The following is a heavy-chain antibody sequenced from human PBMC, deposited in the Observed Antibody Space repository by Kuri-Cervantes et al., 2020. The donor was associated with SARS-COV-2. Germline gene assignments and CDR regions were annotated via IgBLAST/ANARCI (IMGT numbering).Heavy chain of an antibody. D-gene: IGHD3-22*01. Sequence: ASVKVSCKASGYTFTSYDINWVRQATGQGLEWMGWMNPNSGNTGYAQKFQGRVTITRNTSISTAYMVLSSLRSEDTAVYYCARATHYDSSGYYYSFDYWGQGTLVTVSS. CDR2: MNPNSGNT. CDR1: GYTFTSYD. CDR3: ARATHYDSSGYYYSFDY. J-gene: IGHJ4*02. V-gene: IGHV1-8*03.